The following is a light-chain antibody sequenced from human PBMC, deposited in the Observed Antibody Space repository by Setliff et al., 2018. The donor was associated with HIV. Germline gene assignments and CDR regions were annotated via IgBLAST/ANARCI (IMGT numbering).Light chain of an antibody. CDR1: SNDVGGHNY. Sequence: SVLAQPPSVSGSPGQSITISCTGTSNDVGGHNYVSWYQQYPGKAPKLLIFGVSNRPAGVSFRFGGSKSGNTASLTISGLQAEDEADYYCSSYTSGYTYVFGTGTKVTVL. CDR2: GVS. J-gene: IGLJ1*01. V-gene: IGLV2-14*03. CDR3: SSYTSGYTYV.